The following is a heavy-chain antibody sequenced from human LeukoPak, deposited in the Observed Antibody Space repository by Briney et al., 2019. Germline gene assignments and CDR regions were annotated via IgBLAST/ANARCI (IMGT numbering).Heavy chain of an antibody. CDR3: ARESGDYVKFDY. CDR2: TYYRSKWYY. V-gene: IGHV6-1*01. D-gene: IGHD3-16*01. J-gene: IGHJ4*02. Sequence: TYYRSKWYYEYAMSVESRIAINPDTSKNQFSLHLNFVTPEDTAVYYCARESGDYVKFDYWGQGTLVTVSS.